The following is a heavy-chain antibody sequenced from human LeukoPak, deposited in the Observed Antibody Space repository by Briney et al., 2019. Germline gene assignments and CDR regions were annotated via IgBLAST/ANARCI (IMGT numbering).Heavy chain of an antibody. J-gene: IGHJ6*02. CDR3: AAWTNCGGDCYPHYYYGMDV. D-gene: IGHD2-21*02. CDR2: IVVGSGNA. V-gene: IGHV1-58*02. CDR1: GFTFTSSA. Sequence: GASVKVSCKASGFTFTSSAMQWVRQARGQRLEWIGWIVVGSGNANYAQKFQERVTITRDMSTSTAYMELSSLRSEDTAVYYCAAWTNCGGDCYPHYYYGMDVWGQGTTVTVSS.